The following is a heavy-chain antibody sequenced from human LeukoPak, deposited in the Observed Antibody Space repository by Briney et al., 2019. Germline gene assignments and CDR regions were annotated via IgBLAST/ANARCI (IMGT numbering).Heavy chain of an antibody. CDR2: IYYSGST. J-gene: IGHJ5*02. Sequence: SETLSLICTVSGGSISSSSYSWGWIRQPPGKGLEWIGSIYYSGSTYFNPSLKSRVTISVDTSKNQFSLKLNSVTAADTAVYYCARHVRKRGIAAAGSPGWFDPWGQGTLVTVSS. CDR3: ARHVRKRGIAAAGSPGWFDP. CDR1: GGSISSSSYS. D-gene: IGHD6-13*01. V-gene: IGHV4-39*01.